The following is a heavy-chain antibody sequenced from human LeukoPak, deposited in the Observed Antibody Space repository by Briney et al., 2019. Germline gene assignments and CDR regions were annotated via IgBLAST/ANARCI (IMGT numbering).Heavy chain of an antibody. CDR1: GGSFSGYY. CDR2: INHSGST. Sequence: SETLSLTCAVYGGSFSGYYWSWIRQPPGKGLEWIGEINHSGSTNYNPSLKSRVTISVDTSKSQFSLKLSSVTAADTAVYYCARAGGSGLTGYHLDYWGQGTLVTVSS. D-gene: IGHD3-9*01. J-gene: IGHJ4*02. CDR3: ARAGGSGLTGYHLDY. V-gene: IGHV4-34*01.